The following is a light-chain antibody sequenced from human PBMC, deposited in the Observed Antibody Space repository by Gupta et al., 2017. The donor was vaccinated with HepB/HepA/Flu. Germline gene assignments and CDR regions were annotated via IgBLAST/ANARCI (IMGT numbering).Light chain of an antibody. CDR3: QSYDSLSGSVI. J-gene: IGLJ2*01. CDR2: DKN. Sequence: QAVLTQPPSVSGAPGQKVTIPCTGSSSNIGAIYDVHWYQQLPGTAPKFLIYDKNNRPSGVPERFSVSKSGTSATLAITGLQAEDEADYYCQSYDSLSGSVIFGGGTRLTVL. V-gene: IGLV1-40*01. CDR1: SSNIGAIYD.